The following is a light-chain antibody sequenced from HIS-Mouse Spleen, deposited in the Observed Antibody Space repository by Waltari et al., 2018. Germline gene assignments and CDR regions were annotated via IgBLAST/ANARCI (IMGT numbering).Light chain of an antibody. CDR1: SSDVGGYNY. V-gene: IGLV2-14*03. Sequence: QSALTQPASVSGSHGQSITISCTGTSSDVGGYNYVSWYQQHPGKAPKLMIYDVSNRPSGVSNRFSGSKSGNTASLTISGLQAEDEADYYCSSYTSSSFNVVFGGGTKLTVL. J-gene: IGLJ2*01. CDR2: DVS. CDR3: SSYTSSSFNVV.